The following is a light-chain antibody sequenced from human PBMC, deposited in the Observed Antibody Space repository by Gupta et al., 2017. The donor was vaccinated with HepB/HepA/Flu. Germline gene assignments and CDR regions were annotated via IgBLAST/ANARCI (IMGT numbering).Light chain of an antibody. CDR1: QSVLYSSNNKNY. CDR2: WAS. Sequence: DLVMTQSPDSLAVSLGERATINCKSSQSVLYSSNNKNYLAWYQQKPGQPPKLLIYWASTRESGVPDRFSGSGSGTDFTLTISSLQAEDVAVYYCQQYYSNPLTFGGGTKVEIK. V-gene: IGKV4-1*01. CDR3: QQYYSNPLT. J-gene: IGKJ4*01.